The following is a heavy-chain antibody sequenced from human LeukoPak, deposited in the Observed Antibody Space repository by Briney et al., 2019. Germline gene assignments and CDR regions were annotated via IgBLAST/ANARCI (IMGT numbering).Heavy chain of an antibody. CDR2: ISGSGGST. CDR3: AKGAAWIVVVVAATDYFDY. V-gene: IGHV3-23*01. D-gene: IGHD2-15*01. CDR1: GFTFSSYA. J-gene: IGHJ4*02. Sequence: PGGSLRLSCAASGFTFSSYAMSWVRQAPGRGLEWVSAISGSGGSTYYADSVKGRFTISRDNSKNTLYLQMNSLGAEDTAVYYCAKGAAWIVVVVAATDYFDYWGQGTLVTVSS.